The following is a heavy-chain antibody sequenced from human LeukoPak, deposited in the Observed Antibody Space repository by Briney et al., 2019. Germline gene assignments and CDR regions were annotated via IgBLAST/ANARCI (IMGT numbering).Heavy chain of an antibody. CDR3: ARHWASGSYYNRYWFDP. D-gene: IGHD1-26*01. CDR2: IYYSGST. V-gene: IGHV4-39*01. Sequence: SETLSLTCTVSGGSISSSSYYWGWIRQPPGKGLEWIGCIYYSGSTYYNPSLKSRVTISVDTSKNQFSLKLSSVTAADTAVYYCARHWASGSYYNRYWFDPWGQGTLVTVSS. CDR1: GGSISSSSYY. J-gene: IGHJ5*02.